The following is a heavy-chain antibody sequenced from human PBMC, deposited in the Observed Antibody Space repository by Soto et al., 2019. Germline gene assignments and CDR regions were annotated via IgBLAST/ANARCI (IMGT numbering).Heavy chain of an antibody. CDR3: AEDPGGTDFAEWTYYFDY. CDR1: GFTFSSYA. D-gene: IGHD3-3*01. Sequence: QVQLVESGGGVVQPGRSLRLSCAASGFTFSSYAMHWVRQAPGKGLEWVAVISYDGSNKYYADSVKGRFTISRDNSKNTLYLQIDSLRAEETAVYYWAEDPGGTDFAEWTYYFDYWGQGTLVTVSS. CDR2: ISYDGSNK. V-gene: IGHV3-30-3*02. J-gene: IGHJ4*02.